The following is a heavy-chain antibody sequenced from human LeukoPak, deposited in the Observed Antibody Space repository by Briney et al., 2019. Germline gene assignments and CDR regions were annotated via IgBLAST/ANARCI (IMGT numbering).Heavy chain of an antibody. CDR1: GFTFNNFG. Sequence: GGSLRLSCAASGFTFNNFGMHWVRQAPGKGLEWVAFMGYEGIHKYYADSVKGRFTISKDNSKATLYLQMNSLRPEDTAVYYCARDLHGGYASDYWGQGTLVTVSS. CDR3: ARDLHGGYASDY. J-gene: IGHJ4*02. CDR2: MGYEGIHK. D-gene: IGHD4-23*01. V-gene: IGHV3-30*02.